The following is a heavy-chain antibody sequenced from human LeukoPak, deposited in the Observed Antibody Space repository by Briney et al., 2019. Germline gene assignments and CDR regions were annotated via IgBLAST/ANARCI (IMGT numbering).Heavy chain of an antibody. J-gene: IGHJ4*02. Sequence: SVRVSCKASGGTFSSYAISWVRQAPGQGLEWMGRIIPIFGIANYAQKFQGRVTITADKSTSTAYMELSSLRSEDTAVYYCVRTYCSSTSCPEGDWGQGTLVTVSS. CDR2: IIPIFGIA. D-gene: IGHD2-2*01. CDR1: GGTFSSYA. CDR3: VRTYCSSTSCPEGD. V-gene: IGHV1-69*04.